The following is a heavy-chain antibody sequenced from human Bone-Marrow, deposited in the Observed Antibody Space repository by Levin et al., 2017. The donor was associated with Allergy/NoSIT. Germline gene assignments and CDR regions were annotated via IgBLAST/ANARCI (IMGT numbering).Heavy chain of an antibody. CDR3: AYGSGSNWFDP. D-gene: IGHD3-10*01. Sequence: GGSLRLSCAASGFTFSSYSMNWVRQAPGKGLEWVSSISSSSSYIYYADSVKGRFTISRDNAKNSLYLQMNSLRAEDTAVYYCAYGSGSNWFDPWGQGTLVTVSS. V-gene: IGHV3-21*01. J-gene: IGHJ5*02. CDR2: ISSSSSYI. CDR1: GFTFSSYS.